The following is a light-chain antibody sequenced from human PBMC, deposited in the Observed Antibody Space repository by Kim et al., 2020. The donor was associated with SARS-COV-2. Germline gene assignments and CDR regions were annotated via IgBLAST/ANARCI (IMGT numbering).Light chain of an antibody. CDR2: YDS. V-gene: IGLV3-21*04. Sequence: SYELTQPPSVSVAPGKTARITCGGNNIGSKSVHWYQQKPGQAPVLVIYYDSDRPSGIPERFSGSNSGNMATLTISRVEAGDEADYYCQVWDSSSDLLVFGGGTQLTVL. J-gene: IGLJ2*01. CDR1: NIGSKS. CDR3: QVWDSSSDLLV.